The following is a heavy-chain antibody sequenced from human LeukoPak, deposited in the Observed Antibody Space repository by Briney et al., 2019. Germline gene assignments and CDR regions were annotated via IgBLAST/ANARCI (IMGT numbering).Heavy chain of an antibody. J-gene: IGHJ4*02. CDR3: ARDLNFWSGYFDY. D-gene: IGHD3-3*01. Sequence: GGSLRLSCAASGFTFSSYAMHWVRPAPGKGLEYVSAISSNGGSTYYANSVKGRFTISRDNSKNTLYLQMGSLRAEDMAVYYCARDLNFWSGYFDYWGQGTLVTVSS. V-gene: IGHV3-64*01. CDR1: GFTFSSYA. CDR2: ISSNGGST.